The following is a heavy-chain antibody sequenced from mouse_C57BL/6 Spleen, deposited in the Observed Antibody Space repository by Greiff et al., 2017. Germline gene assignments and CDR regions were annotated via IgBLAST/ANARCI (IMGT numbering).Heavy chain of an antibody. V-gene: IGHV1-15*01. CDR1: GSTFTDYE. CDR2: IDPETGGT. CDR3: TRTGEFAY. J-gene: IGHJ3*01. Sequence: VQLQQSGAELVRPGASVTLSCKASGSTFTDYEMHWVKQTPVHGLEWIGAIDPETGGTAYNQKFKGKAILTADKSSSTAYMELRSLTSEDSAVYCCTRTGEFAYWGQGTLVTVSA.